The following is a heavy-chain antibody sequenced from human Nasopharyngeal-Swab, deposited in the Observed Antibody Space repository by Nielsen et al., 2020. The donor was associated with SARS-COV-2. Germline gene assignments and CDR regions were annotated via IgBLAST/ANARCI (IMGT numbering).Heavy chain of an antibody. CDR2: INHSGRT. V-gene: IGHV4-34*01. CDR1: VGSFSGYY. Sequence: SETLSLTCAVYVGSFSGYYWTWIRQPPGGGLEWIGEINHSGRTNYNPSLKSRVTISVDTSKNQFSLKLSSVTAADTAVYYCARQGKGSYYVMDVWGQGTTVTVSS. J-gene: IGHJ6*02. CDR3: ARQGKGSYYVMDV.